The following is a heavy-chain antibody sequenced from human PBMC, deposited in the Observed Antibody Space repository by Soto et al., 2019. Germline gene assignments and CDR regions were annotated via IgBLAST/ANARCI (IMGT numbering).Heavy chain of an antibody. Sequence: QVQLVESGGGVVQPGRSLRLSCAASGFTFSSYGMHWVRQAPGKGLEWVAVISYDGSNKYYADSVKGRFTISRDNSKNTLYLQMNSRRAEDTAVYYCAKGLKIAAAGTMGYWGQGTVVTVSS. CDR3: AKGLKIAAAGTMGY. J-gene: IGHJ4*02. D-gene: IGHD6-13*01. CDR1: GFTFSSYG. CDR2: ISYDGSNK. V-gene: IGHV3-30*18.